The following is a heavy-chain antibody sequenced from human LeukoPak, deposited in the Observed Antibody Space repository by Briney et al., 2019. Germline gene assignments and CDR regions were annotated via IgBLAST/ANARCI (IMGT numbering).Heavy chain of an antibody. Sequence: ASVKVSCKASGYTFSDYYMHWVRQAPGQGLEWMGWINPNSGGTNYAQKFQGRVTITADKSTSTAYMELSSLRSEDTAVYYCARAYYYDSSGYPVFDYWGQGTLVTVSS. CDR3: ARAYYYDSSGYPVFDY. J-gene: IGHJ4*02. CDR2: INPNSGGT. D-gene: IGHD3-22*01. CDR1: GYTFSDYY. V-gene: IGHV1-2*02.